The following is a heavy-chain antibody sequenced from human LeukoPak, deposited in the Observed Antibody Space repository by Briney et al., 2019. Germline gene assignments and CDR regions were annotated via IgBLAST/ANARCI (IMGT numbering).Heavy chain of an antibody. CDR1: GGSISSSNW. CDR2: IYYSGST. V-gene: IGHV4-4*02. CDR3: TRDGPRSSGYPDT. J-gene: IGHJ5*02. Sequence: PSGTLSLTCAVSGGSISSSNWWSWVRQHPGKGLEWIGYIYYSGSTYYNPSLKSRVNISVDTSKNQFSLRLNSVTAADTAVYYCTRDGPRSSGYPDTWGQGTRVTVSS. D-gene: IGHD3-22*01.